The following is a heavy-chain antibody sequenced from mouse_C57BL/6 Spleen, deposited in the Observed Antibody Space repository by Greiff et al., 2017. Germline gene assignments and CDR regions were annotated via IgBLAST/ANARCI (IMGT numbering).Heavy chain of an antibody. CDR2: IRSKSNNYAT. CDR1: GFSFNTYA. J-gene: IGHJ1*03. CDR3: VRNDGYYVGYFDV. V-gene: IGHV10-1*01. D-gene: IGHD2-3*01. Sequence: EVMLVESGGGLVQPKGSLKLSCAASGFSFNTYAMNWVRQAPGKGLEWVARIRSKSNNYATYYADSVKDRFTISRDDSESMLYLQMNNLKTEDAALYYSVRNDGYYVGYFDVWGTGTTVTVSS.